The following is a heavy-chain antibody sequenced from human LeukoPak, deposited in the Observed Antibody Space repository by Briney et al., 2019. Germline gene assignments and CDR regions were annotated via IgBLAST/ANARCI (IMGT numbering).Heavy chain of an antibody. CDR2: ISGSGGST. D-gene: IGHD3-22*01. Sequence: GGPLSPSGAASGLTFAGKPWGWAPKAPGKGWEWVSAISGSGGSTYYADSVKGRFTISRDNSKNTLYLQMNSLRAEDTAVYYCASDPSSGYDYWGQGTLVTVSS. CDR3: ASDPSSGYDY. CDR1: GLTFAGKP. V-gene: IGHV3-23*01. J-gene: IGHJ4*02.